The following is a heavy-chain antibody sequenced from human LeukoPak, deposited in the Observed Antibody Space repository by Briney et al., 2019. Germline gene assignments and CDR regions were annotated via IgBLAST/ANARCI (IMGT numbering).Heavy chain of an antibody. CDR2: IGGSGGST. CDR3: ARDYYDSSGYYSIDY. V-gene: IGHV3-23*01. J-gene: IGHJ4*02. D-gene: IGHD3-22*01. Sequence: GGSLRLSCAASGFTFSRYVMHWVRQAPGRGLEWVSAIGGSGGSTYYADSVKGRFTISRDNSKNTLYLQMNSLRAEDTAVYYCARDYYDSSGYYSIDYWGQGTLVTVSP. CDR1: GFTFSRYV.